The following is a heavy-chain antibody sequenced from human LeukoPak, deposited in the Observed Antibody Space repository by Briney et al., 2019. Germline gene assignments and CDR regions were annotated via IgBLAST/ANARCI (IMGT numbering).Heavy chain of an antibody. V-gene: IGHV3-7*01. D-gene: IGHD3-3*01. J-gene: IGHJ4*02. CDR3: ARGSTIFGVTYYFDY. Sequence: GGSLRLSCAAPGFTFSSYWMSWVRQAPGKGLEWVANIKQDGSEKYYVDSVKGRFTISRDNAKNSLYLQMNSLRAEDTAVYYCARGSTIFGVTYYFDYWGQGTLVTVSS. CDR2: IKQDGSEK. CDR1: GFTFSSYW.